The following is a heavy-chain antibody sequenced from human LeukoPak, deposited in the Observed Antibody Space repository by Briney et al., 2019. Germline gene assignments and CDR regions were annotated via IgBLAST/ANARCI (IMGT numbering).Heavy chain of an antibody. Sequence: GGSLRLSCAVSGLTLSSYTMNWVRQAPGKGLEWVSLIATAGTTIYYADSVKGRFTISRDNAKSSLYLQMNSLRDEDTAVYYCARGRNYFCSGSYYLDFWGQGTLVTVSS. J-gene: IGHJ4*02. CDR1: GLTLSSYT. V-gene: IGHV3-48*02. CDR3: ARGRNYFCSGSYYLDF. D-gene: IGHD3-10*01. CDR2: IATAGTTI.